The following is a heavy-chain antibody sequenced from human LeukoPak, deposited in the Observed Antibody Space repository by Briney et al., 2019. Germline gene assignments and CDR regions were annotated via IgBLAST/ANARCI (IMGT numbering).Heavy chain of an antibody. D-gene: IGHD1-26*01. CDR2: IYASGST. V-gene: IGHV4-4*07. CDR1: GGSISGYY. J-gene: IGHJ5*02. Sequence: SETLSLXCTVSGGSISGYYWSWIRQPAGKGLEWIGRIYASGSTSYNPSLKSRVTMSVDTSKSQFSLKLISVTAADTAVYYCARDPRGIVGANHNWFDPWGQGTLVTVSS. CDR3: ARDPRGIVGANHNWFDP.